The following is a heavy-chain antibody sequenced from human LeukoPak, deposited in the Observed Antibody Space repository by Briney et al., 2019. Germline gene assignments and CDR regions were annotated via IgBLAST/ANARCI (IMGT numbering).Heavy chain of an antibody. V-gene: IGHV4-59*01. CDR1: GGSISSYY. J-gene: IGHJ4*02. D-gene: IGHD1-26*01. CDR2: IYYSGST. Sequence: SETLSLTCTVSGGSISSYYWSWIRQPPGKGLEWIGYIYYSGSTNYNPSLKSRVTISVDTSKNQFSLKLSSVTAADTAVYYCARTVGATYFDYWGQGTLVTVSS. CDR3: ARTVGATYFDY.